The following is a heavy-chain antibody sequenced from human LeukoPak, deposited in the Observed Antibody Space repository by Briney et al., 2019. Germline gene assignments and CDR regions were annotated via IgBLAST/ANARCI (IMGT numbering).Heavy chain of an antibody. CDR3: ARQALEYSSSWYGDY. V-gene: IGHV1-69*13. J-gene: IGHJ4*02. Sequence: ASVKVSCKASGGTFSSYAISWVRQAPGQGLEWVGGIIPIFGTANYAQKFQGRVTITADESTSTAYMELSSLRSEDTAVYYCARQALEYSSSWYGDYWGQGTLVTVSS. CDR1: GGTFSSYA. CDR2: IIPIFGTA. D-gene: IGHD6-13*01.